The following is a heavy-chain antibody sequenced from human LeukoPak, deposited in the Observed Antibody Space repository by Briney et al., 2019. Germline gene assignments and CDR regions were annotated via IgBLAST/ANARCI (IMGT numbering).Heavy chain of an antibody. CDR1: GFTFTSYW. CDR3: TSGNGTYFDY. D-gene: IGHD2-15*01. Sequence: GGSLRLSCAASGFTFTSYWMSWVRQAPGKGLEWVSVIYSGGSTYYADSVKGRFTISRDNSKNTLYLQMNGLRAEDTAVYYCTSGNGTYFDYWGQGTLVTVSS. V-gene: IGHV3-66*01. J-gene: IGHJ4*02. CDR2: IYSGGST.